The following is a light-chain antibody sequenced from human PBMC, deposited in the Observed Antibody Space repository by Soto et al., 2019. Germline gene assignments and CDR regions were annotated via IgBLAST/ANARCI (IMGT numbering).Light chain of an antibody. CDR1: QSHLYSNGYNY. J-gene: IGKJ4*01. CDR2: MGS. V-gene: IGKV2-28*01. Sequence: DIVMTQSPLSLSVTPGEPASISCRSSQSHLYSNGYNYLDWYLQKPGQSPQLLIYMGSNRASGVPDRFSGSGSGTDFTLKISRVEAEDVGTYHCMQALQTPLTFGGGTKVEI. CDR3: MQALQTPLT.